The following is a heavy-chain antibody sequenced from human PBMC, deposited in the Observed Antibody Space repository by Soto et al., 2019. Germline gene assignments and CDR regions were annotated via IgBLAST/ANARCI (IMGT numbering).Heavy chain of an antibody. CDR1: GFAFSRSS. CDR2: ISHDGSYT. CDR3: ARDPCSNGGCYNFEY. J-gene: IGHJ4*02. V-gene: IGHV3-30*04. Sequence: PGGSLRLSCAASGFAFSRSSMHWVRQAPGKGLEWVALISHDGSYTDYAGSVRGRFSISRDNSENTLYLQMNSLRVEDAAVYYCARDPCSNGGCYNFEYWGQGTLVTVSS. D-gene: IGHD2-8*01.